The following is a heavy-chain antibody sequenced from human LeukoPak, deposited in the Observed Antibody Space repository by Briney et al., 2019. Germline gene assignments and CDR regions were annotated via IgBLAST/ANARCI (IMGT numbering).Heavy chain of an antibody. D-gene: IGHD2/OR15-2a*01. J-gene: IGHJ5*01. CDR2: ISGSGRTI. Sequence: PGGSLRLSCAASGFTFDAYEINWVRQAPGKGLEWVSYISGSGRTIYYADSVKGRFTISWDNAKNSVYLQMNRLRAEDTAVYYCARGVYERFDSWGQGTLVTVSS. CDR3: ARGVYERFDS. V-gene: IGHV3-48*03. CDR1: GFTFDAYE.